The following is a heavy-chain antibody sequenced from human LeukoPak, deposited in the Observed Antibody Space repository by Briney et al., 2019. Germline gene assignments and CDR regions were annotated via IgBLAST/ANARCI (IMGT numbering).Heavy chain of an antibody. V-gene: IGHV3-21*05. D-gene: IGHD6-19*01. CDR1: GFTFSSYS. CDR3: ARRGAGLDVWHFQH. J-gene: IGHJ1*01. Sequence: GGSLRLSCAASGFTFSSYSMNWVRQAPGKGLEWVSYISSSSSYTYYADSVKGRFTISRDNAKNSLYLQMNSLRAEDTAVYYCARRGAGLDVWHFQHWGQGTLVTVSS. CDR2: ISSSSSYT.